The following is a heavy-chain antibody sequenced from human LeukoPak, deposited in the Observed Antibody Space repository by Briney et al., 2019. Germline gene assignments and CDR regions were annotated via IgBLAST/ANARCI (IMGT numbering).Heavy chain of an antibody. D-gene: IGHD3-22*01. Sequence: SVKVSCKASGGTFSSYAISWVRQAPGQGLEWMGGIIPIFGTANYAQKFQGRVTITADESTSTAYMELSSLRSEDTAVYYCARVPVRSYYYDSSGYGDLGYYFDYWGQGTLVTVSS. J-gene: IGHJ4*02. V-gene: IGHV1-69*13. CDR2: IIPIFGTA. CDR3: ARVPVRSYYYDSSGYGDLGYYFDY. CDR1: GGTFSSYA.